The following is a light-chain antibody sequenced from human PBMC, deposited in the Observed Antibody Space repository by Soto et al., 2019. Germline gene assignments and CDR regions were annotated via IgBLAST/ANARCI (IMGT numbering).Light chain of an antibody. V-gene: IGKV1-5*03. CDR2: GAS. CDR1: QSISRW. Sequence: DIQMTQSPSTPASVGDRVTITCRASQSISRWLAWYQQKPGKAPKLLIYGASSLESGVPSRFSGSGSGTEFTLTISSLLPDDFATYYCQPYSSSSVTFGGGTKVEI. CDR3: QPYSSSSVT. J-gene: IGKJ4*01.